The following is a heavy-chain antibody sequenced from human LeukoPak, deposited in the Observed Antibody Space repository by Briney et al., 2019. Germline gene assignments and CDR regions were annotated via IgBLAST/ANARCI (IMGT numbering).Heavy chain of an antibody. CDR2: MDPNSGNT. V-gene: IGHV1-8*01. D-gene: IGHD6-13*01. Sequence: ASVKVSCKASGYTFTSYDINWVRQATGQGLEWMGWMDPNSGNTGYAQKFQGRVTMTRNTSISTAYMELSSLRSEDTAVYYCAREGLVIAAAGPLGYYYGMDVWGQGTTVTVSS. CDR1: GYTFTSYD. CDR3: AREGLVIAAAGPLGYYYGMDV. J-gene: IGHJ6*02.